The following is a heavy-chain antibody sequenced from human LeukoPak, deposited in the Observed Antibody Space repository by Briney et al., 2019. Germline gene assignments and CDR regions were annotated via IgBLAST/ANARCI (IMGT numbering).Heavy chain of an antibody. V-gene: IGHV3-21*01. CDR1: GFTFSSYS. CDR3: ARVGYCSGGSCYNWFDP. CDR2: ISSSSSYI. D-gene: IGHD2-15*01. J-gene: IGHJ5*02. Sequence: GGSLRLSCAASGFTFSSYSMNWVRQAPGKGLEWVSSISSSSSYIYYADSVKGQFTISRDNAKNSLYLQMNSLRAEDTAVYYCARVGYCSGGSCYNWFDPWGQGTLVTVSS.